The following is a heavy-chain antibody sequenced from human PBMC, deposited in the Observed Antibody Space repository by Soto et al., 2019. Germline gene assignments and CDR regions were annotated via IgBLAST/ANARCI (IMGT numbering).Heavy chain of an antibody. Sequence: RGESLKISCKGSGYSFTSYWIGWVRQMPGKGLEWMGIIYPGDSDTRYSPSFQGQVTISADKAISTAYLQWSSLKASDTAMYYCARQDGEAVAGITGWFDPWGQGTLVTVSS. V-gene: IGHV5-51*01. CDR1: GYSFTSYW. CDR3: ARQDGEAVAGITGWFDP. D-gene: IGHD6-19*01. CDR2: IYPGDSDT. J-gene: IGHJ5*02.